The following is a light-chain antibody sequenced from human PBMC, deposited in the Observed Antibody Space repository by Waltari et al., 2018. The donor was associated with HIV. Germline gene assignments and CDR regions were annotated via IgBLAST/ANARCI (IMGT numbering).Light chain of an antibody. Sequence: QSVLSQPPSASGTPGQRLTISRSASTATNIARHAVRWFRQVPGAAPRLLMYHTDQRPSWVTDRFSGSKSGTSASRVISGLRSEDEAHYYCAAWDDSLSGYVFGTGTKVIVL. CDR3: AAWDDSLSGYV. V-gene: IGLV1-47*02. CDR2: HTD. CDR1: TATNIARHA. J-gene: IGLJ1*01.